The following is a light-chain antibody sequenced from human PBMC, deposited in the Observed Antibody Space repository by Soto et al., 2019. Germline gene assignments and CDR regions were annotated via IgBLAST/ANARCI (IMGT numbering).Light chain of an antibody. CDR3: QQSNSFPLT. J-gene: IGKJ4*01. CDR2: AAS. V-gene: IGKV1-12*01. Sequence: DIQMTQSPSSVSASVGDRVAITCRASQGISSRLAWYQQKPGKAPNLLIYAASSLQSGVPSRFSGSGSETDFTLTIGSLQPEDFATYYCQQSNSFPLTFGGGTKVEIK. CDR1: QGISSR.